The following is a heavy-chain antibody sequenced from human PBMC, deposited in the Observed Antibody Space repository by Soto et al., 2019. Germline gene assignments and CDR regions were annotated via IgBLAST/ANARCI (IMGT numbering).Heavy chain of an antibody. CDR3: ARDSSPGDTDAFDI. CDR2: ISYDGSNK. CDR1: GFTFSSYA. Sequence: GGSLRLSCAASGFTFSSYAMHWVRQAPGKGLEWVAVISYDGSNKYYADSVKGRFTISRDNSKNTLYLQMNSLRAEDTAVYYCARDSSPGDTDAFDIWGQGTMVTVSS. J-gene: IGHJ3*02. D-gene: IGHD2-2*01. V-gene: IGHV3-30*04.